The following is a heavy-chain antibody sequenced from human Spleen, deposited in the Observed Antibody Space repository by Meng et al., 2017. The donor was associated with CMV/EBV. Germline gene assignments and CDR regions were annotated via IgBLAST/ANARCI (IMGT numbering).Heavy chain of an antibody. J-gene: IGHJ4*02. CDR1: GFTGSSNY. Sequence: LSCAASGFTGSSNYMSWVRQAPGKGLEWVSVIYSGGSTYYADSVKGRFTISRDNSKNTLYLQMNSLRAEDTAVYYCASGEEEYYFDYWGQGTLVTVSS. D-gene: IGHD3-10*01. CDR2: IYSGGST. CDR3: ASGEEEYYFDY. V-gene: IGHV3-66*02.